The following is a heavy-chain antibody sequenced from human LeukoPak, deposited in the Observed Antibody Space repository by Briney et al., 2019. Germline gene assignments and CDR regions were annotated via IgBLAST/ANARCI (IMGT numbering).Heavy chain of an antibody. V-gene: IGHV3-48*04. CDR2: ILSDSGTTI. CDR3: VKDRDRVVRPGAITVSGSFDY. D-gene: IGHD1-14*01. CDR1: GFTFSSYT. J-gene: IGHJ4*02. Sequence: PGGSLRLSCATSGFTFSSYTMNWVRQAPGAGLEWISSILSDSGTTIHYADSVRGRFTISRDNAKNSLFLQMNSLRAEDTAVYYCVKDRDRVVRPGAITVSGSFDYWGQGTLVTVSS.